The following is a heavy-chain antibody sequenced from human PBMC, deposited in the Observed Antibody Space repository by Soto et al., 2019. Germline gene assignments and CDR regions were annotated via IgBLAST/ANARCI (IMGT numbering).Heavy chain of an antibody. V-gene: IGHV1-8*01. Sequence: QVQLVQSGAEVTKPGDSVKVSCKASGYTFTSDDINWVRQATGQGLDWMGWMNPYSGDTCYAQKCQVRGTMTRDTSISTAYMELSSLSSEDTAVYYCARGVAAAGTDWFDPWGQGTLVTVAS. CDR1: GYTFTSDD. D-gene: IGHD6-13*01. CDR2: MNPYSGDT. J-gene: IGHJ5*02. CDR3: ARGVAAAGTDWFDP.